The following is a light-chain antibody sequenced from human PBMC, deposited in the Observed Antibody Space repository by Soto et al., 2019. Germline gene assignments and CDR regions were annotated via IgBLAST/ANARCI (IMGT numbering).Light chain of an antibody. Sequence: EIVLTQSPGTLSVSPGERATLSCRASQTASIYVAWYRQKPGQAPRLLIYDASNRATGIPARFSGSGSGTDFTLTISSLEPEDFAVYYCQQRSTFGQGTRLEIK. V-gene: IGKV3-11*01. J-gene: IGKJ5*01. CDR3: QQRST. CDR1: QTASIY. CDR2: DAS.